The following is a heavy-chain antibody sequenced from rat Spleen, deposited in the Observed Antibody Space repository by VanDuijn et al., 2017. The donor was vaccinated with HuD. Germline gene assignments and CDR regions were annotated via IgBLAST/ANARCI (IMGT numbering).Heavy chain of an antibody. CDR3: AREENWERRFAY. D-gene: IGHD5-1*01. CDR1: GFTFSNYG. CDR2: IYYDSSKM. J-gene: IGHJ3*01. V-gene: IGHV5-43*01. Sequence: EVQLVESGGDLVQPGRSLTLSCVASGFTFSNYGMHWIRQAPKKGLEWIAMIYYDSSKMYYAETVKGRFTISRDNAKNTVDMQLSSLRSEDTAMYFCAREENWERRFAYWGQGTLVTVSS.